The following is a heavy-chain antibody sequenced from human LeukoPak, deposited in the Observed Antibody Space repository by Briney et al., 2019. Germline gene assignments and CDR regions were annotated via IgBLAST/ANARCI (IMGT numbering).Heavy chain of an antibody. V-gene: IGHV3-48*03. CDR1: GFTFSRYE. J-gene: IGHJ4*02. CDR3: ARAVYSGADWAFDY. D-gene: IGHD5-12*01. Sequence: GGSLRLSCAASGFTFSRYEMNWVRQAPGKGLEWLSYITGTGSTIYYADSVKGRFTISRDNAENSLYLQMNSLRAEDTAIYYCARAVYSGADWAFDYWGQGTLVTVSS. CDR2: ITGTGSTI.